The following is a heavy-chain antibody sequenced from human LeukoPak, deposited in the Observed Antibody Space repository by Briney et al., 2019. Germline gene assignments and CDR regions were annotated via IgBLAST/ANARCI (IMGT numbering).Heavy chain of an antibody. CDR1: GFTFSSYA. V-gene: IGHV3-23*01. J-gene: IGHJ4*02. CDR2: ISFSGGST. D-gene: IGHD6-13*01. Sequence: GGSLRLSCAASGFTFSSYAMSWVRQAPGKGQEWVSAISFSGGSTYYADSVKGWFTISRDNSKNTLYLQMNSLRAEDTAVYYCAKESGSSPVFSHWGQGTLVTVSS. CDR3: AKESGSSPVFSH.